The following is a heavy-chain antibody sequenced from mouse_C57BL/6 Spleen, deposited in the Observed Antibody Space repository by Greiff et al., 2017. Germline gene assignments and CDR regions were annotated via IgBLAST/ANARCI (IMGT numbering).Heavy chain of an antibody. V-gene: IGHV1-80*01. D-gene: IGHD4-1*01. CDR1: GYAFSSYW. J-gene: IGHJ3*01. CDR2: IYPGDGDT. CDR3: ARWFGTAAWFAY. Sequence: QVQLQQPGAELVKPGASVKISCKASGYAFSSYWMNWVKQRPGKGLEWIGQIYPGDGDTNYNGKFKGKATLTADKSSSTAYMQLSSLTSEDSAVYFCARWFGTAAWFAYWGQGTLVTVSA.